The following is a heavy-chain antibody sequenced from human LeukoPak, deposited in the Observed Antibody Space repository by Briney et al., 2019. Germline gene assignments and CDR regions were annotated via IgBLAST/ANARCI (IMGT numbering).Heavy chain of an antibody. CDR2: IYTSGST. CDR1: GGSISSYY. J-gene: IGHJ3*02. D-gene: IGHD6-13*01. Sequence: PETLSLTCTVSGGSISSYYWSWIRQPAGKGLEWIGRIYTSGSTNYNPSLKSRVTMSVDTSKNQFSLKLSSVTAADTAVYYCARDADIAAAGDDAFDIWGQGTMVTVSS. CDR3: ARDADIAAAGDDAFDI. V-gene: IGHV4-4*07.